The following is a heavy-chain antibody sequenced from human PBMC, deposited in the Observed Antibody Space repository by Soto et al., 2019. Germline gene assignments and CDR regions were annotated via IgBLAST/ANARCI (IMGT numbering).Heavy chain of an antibody. V-gene: IGHV4-31*03. CDR2: IYYSGST. D-gene: IGHD2-15*01. CDR1: GGSISSGGYY. Sequence: QVQLQESGPGLVKPSQTLSLTCTVSGGSISSGGYYWSWIRQHPGKGLEWIGYIYYSGSTYYNPSLKSRVTISVDTSKNQFSLKLSSVTAADTAVYYCARDSIPGSAFPYWYFDLWGRGTLVTVSS. J-gene: IGHJ2*01. CDR3: ARDSIPGSAFPYWYFDL.